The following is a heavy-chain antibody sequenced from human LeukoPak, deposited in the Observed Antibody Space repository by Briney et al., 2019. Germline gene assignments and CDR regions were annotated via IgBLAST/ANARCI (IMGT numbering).Heavy chain of an antibody. CDR1: GFTFSSYS. CDR2: ISGNNDNI. J-gene: IGHJ4*02. CDR3: ARDLNWSFDY. D-gene: IGHD1-1*01. Sequence: SGGSLRLSCAASGFTFSSYSMNWVRQAPGKGLEWVSYISGNNDNIHQADSVKGRFTISRDNAKNSLYLQMNSLRAEDTAVYYCARDLNWSFDYWGQGTLVTVSS. V-gene: IGHV3-48*01.